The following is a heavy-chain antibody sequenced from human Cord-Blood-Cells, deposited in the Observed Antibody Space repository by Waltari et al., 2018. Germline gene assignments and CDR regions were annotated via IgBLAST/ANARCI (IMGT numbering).Heavy chain of an antibody. CDR1: GGSISSYY. Sequence: QVQLQESGPGLVKPSETLSLTCTVSGGSISSYYRSWIRQPPGKGLEWIGYIYYSGSTNYNPSLKSRVTISVDTSKNQFSLKLSSVTAADTAVYYCARVGTVWFGELFQYYFDYWGQGTLVTVSS. J-gene: IGHJ4*02. V-gene: IGHV4-59*01. CDR2: IYYSGST. CDR3: ARVGTVWFGELFQYYFDY. D-gene: IGHD3-10*01.